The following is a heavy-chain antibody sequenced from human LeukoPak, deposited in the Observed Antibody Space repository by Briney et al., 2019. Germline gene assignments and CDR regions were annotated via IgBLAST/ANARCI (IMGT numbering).Heavy chain of an antibody. D-gene: IGHD5-24*01. CDR1: GYSISSRNW. J-gene: IGHJ4*02. V-gene: IGHV4-28*01. CDR3: ARSSRDGYNQFDY. Sequence: SETLSLTCAVSGYSISSRNWWGWIRQPPGKGLEWIGYIYYSGSTNYNPSLKSRVTMSVDTSKNQFSLKLSSLTAVDTAVYYCARSSRDGYNQFDYWGRGTLVTVSS. CDR2: IYYSGST.